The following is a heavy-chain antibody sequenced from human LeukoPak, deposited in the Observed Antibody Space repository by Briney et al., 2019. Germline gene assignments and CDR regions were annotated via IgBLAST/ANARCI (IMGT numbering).Heavy chain of an antibody. CDR3: ALLQRPSGYFDY. V-gene: IGHV2-70*01. CDR1: GFSLSTSGMC. CDR2: IDWDDDK. J-gene: IGHJ4*02. Sequence: SGPTLLNPTQTLTLTCTFSGFSLSTSGMCVSWIRQPPGKALEWLALIDWDDDKYYITSLKTRLTISKDTSKNQVVLTMTNMDPVDTATYYCALLQRPSGYFDYWGQGTLVTVSS. D-gene: IGHD6-25*01.